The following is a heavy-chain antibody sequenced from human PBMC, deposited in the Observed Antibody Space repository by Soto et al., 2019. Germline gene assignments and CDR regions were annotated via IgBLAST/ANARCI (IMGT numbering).Heavy chain of an antibody. Sequence: GASVKVSCKASGYTFTGYYMHWARQAPGQGLEWMGWINPNSGGTNYAQKFQGWVTMTRDTSISTAYMELSRLRSDDTAVYYCARGGTYYDFWTDYYKLDYWGQGTLVTVSP. CDR1: GYTFTGYY. J-gene: IGHJ4*02. CDR3: ARGGTYYDFWTDYYKLDY. V-gene: IGHV1-2*04. CDR2: INPNSGGT. D-gene: IGHD3-3*01.